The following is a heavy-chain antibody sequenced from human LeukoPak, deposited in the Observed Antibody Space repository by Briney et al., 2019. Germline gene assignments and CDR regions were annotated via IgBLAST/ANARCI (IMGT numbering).Heavy chain of an antibody. J-gene: IGHJ4*02. CDR2: ISGSGGST. V-gene: IGHV3-23*01. Sequence: QSGGSLRLSCAASGFTFSSYAMSWVRQAPGKGLEWVSAISGSGGSTYYADSVKGRFTISRDNSKNTLYLQMNSLRAEDTAVYYCAKDLAIVVVNYFDYWGQGTLVTVSS. CDR1: GFTFSSYA. CDR3: AKDLAIVVVNYFDY. D-gene: IGHD3-22*01.